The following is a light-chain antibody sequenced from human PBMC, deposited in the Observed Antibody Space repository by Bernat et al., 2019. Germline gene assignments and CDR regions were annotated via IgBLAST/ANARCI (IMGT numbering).Light chain of an antibody. CDR1: QSISSK. J-gene: IGKJ5*01. CDR2: GAS. CDR3: QQYNNWPPIT. Sequence: EIVMTQSPVTLSVSPGERATLSCRASQSISSKLAWYQQKPGQAPRLLIYGASTRATGIPDRFSGSGSGTEFTLTISSLQSEDFAVYYCQQYNNWPPITFGHGTRLEIK. V-gene: IGKV3-15*01.